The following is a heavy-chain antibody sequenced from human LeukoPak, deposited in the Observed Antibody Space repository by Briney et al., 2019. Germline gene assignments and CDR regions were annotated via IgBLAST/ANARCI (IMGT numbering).Heavy chain of an antibody. D-gene: IGHD1-1*01. Sequence: GGSLRLSCAASGFTFSNYAIHWVRQAPSKGLEWVASIRFNGNFYADYVKGRFTISRDNSKSTVSLQMDTLRTEDTALYYCARENCDFDFWGQGTLVTVSS. CDR3: ARENCDFDF. J-gene: IGHJ4*02. CDR1: GFTFSNYA. V-gene: IGHV3-30*02. CDR2: IRFNGN.